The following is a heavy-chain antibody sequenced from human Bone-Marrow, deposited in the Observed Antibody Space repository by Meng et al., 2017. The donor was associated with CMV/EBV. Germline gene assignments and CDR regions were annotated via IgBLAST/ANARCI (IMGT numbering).Heavy chain of an antibody. CDR3: ARVRGSVRGVYYYYGMDV. CDR2: ISPTSTYI. Sequence: LSLTRAASGFTFSVFNMNWIRQAPGKGLEWVSSISPTSTYIHYADSVKGRFTISRDNAKNTLYLQMNSLRAEDTAVYYCARVRGSVRGVYYYYGMDVWGQGTTVTVSS. J-gene: IGHJ6*02. CDR1: GFTFSVFN. V-gene: IGHV3-21*01. D-gene: IGHD5/OR15-5a*01.